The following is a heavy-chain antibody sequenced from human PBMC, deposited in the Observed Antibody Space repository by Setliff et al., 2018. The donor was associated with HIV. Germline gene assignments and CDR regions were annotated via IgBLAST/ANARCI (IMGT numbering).Heavy chain of an antibody. Sequence: SVKVSCKASGGTFTNHGIGWVRHAPGRRLEWLGGVIPLFGITNDGQKFQGRVTITTDESTSTAYMELSSLRSEDKAVYYCARDQGAVAGPTYRYFNLWGRGTTVTVSS. D-gene: IGHD6-19*01. J-gene: IGHJ2*01. V-gene: IGHV1-69*05. CDR3: ARDQGAVAGPTYRYFNL. CDR2: VIPLFGIT. CDR1: GGTFTNHG.